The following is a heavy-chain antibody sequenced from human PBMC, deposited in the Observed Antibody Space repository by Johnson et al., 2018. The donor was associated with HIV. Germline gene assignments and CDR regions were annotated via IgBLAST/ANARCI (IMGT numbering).Heavy chain of an antibody. Sequence: VQLVESGGGVVQPGRSLRLSCAASGFTVSRNHMSWVRQAPGKGLEYVSAISSNGGSTYYANSVKGRFTISRDNSKNTLYLQMGSLRAEDMAVYYCARGETTVTLCAFDIWGQGTMVTVSS. CDR1: GFTVSRNH. CDR3: ARGETTVTLCAFDI. D-gene: IGHD4-17*01. CDR2: ISSNGGST. J-gene: IGHJ3*02. V-gene: IGHV3-64*01.